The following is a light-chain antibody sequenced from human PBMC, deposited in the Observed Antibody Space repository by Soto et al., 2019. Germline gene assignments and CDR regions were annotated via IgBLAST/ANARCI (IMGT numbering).Light chain of an antibody. CDR1: QGISSN. CDR2: GAS. CDR3: QKLNAYPPWT. J-gene: IGKJ1*01. V-gene: IGKV1-9*01. Sequence: HFTQSPSSLSSSVLYRVTVTCRASQGISSNLAWYQQKPGRAPKLLIFGASTLQSGVPSRFSGSGSGTDFTLTTSSLQPEDFATYFCQKLNAYPPWTFGQGTKVDIK.